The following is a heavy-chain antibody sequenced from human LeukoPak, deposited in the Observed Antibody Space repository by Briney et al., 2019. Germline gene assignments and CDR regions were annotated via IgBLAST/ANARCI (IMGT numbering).Heavy chain of an antibody. V-gene: IGHV3-49*04. CDR1: GFMFSSYG. CDR2: IRSKAYGGTT. Sequence: GGSLRPSCAASGFMFSSYGMSWVRQAPGKGLEWVGFIRSKAYGGTTEYAASVKGRFTISRDDSKSIAYLQMNSLKTEDTAVYYCTRDRSDIVVVVAGNWFDPWGQGTLVTVSS. J-gene: IGHJ5*02. D-gene: IGHD2-15*01. CDR3: TRDRSDIVVVVAGNWFDP.